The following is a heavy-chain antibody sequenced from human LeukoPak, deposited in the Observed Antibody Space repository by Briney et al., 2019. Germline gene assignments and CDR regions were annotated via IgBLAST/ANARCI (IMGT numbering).Heavy chain of an antibody. CDR1: GFIFRTYA. D-gene: IGHD2-21*02. J-gene: IGHJ4*02. V-gene: IGHV3-30-3*01. Sequence: GGSLRLSCGASGFIFRTYAMHWVRQAPGKGLEWVAIISHDGINKKYADSVKGRFTISRDNSKNTLYLQMNSLTDEDMAIYYCARDYRKDIVVVTAILHYWGQGTLVTVSS. CDR2: ISHDGINK. CDR3: ARDYRKDIVVVTAILHY.